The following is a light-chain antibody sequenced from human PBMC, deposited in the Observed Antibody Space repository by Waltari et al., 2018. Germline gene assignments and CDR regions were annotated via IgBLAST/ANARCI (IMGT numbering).Light chain of an antibody. V-gene: IGLV2-14*03. Sequence: QSALTQPASVSGSPGQSITISCTGTSSDIGGYNFVSWYQQYPGKVPKLIIYDVNKRPSGVSNRFSGSKSGDTASLTISGLQAEYEADYYCSSYISSDIPVVFGGGTKLTVL. J-gene: IGLJ2*01. CDR3: SSYISSDIPVV. CDR2: DVN. CDR1: SSDIGGYNF.